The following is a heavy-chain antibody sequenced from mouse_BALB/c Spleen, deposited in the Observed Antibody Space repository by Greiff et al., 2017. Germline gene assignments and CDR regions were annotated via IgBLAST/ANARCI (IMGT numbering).Heavy chain of an antibody. CDR1: GYTFTSYW. J-gene: IGHJ4*01. D-gene: IGHD2-4*01. Sequence: LQQPGSELVRPGASVKLSCKASGYTFTSYWMHWVKQRPGQGLEWIGNIYPGSGSTNYDEKFKSKATLTVDTSSSTAYMQLSSLTSEDSAVYYCTRSYDYDEGYAMDYWGQGTSVTVSS. V-gene: IGHV1S22*01. CDR3: TRSYDYDEGYAMDY. CDR2: IYPGSGST.